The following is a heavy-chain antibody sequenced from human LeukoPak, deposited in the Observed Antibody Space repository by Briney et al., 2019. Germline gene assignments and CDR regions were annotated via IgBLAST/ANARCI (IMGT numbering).Heavy chain of an antibody. J-gene: IGHJ4*02. CDR2: IYPSGIT. CDR1: GGSISGYY. Sequence: PSETLSLTCTVSGGSISGYYWSWIRQPAGKGLEWIGRIYPSGITNYNPSLRSRVNMSLDTSKNQFSLKVSSVTAADTAVYYCARGQRGYYDYWGQGPLVTVSS. D-gene: IGHD3-3*01. CDR3: ARGQRGYYDY. V-gene: IGHV4-4*07.